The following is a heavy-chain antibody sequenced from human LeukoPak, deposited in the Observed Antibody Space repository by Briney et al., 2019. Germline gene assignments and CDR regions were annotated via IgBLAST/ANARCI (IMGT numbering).Heavy chain of an antibody. V-gene: IGHV3-23*01. CDR2: ISGSGGST. Sequence: GGSLRLSCAASGFTFSSYGMSWVRQAPGKGLEWVSGISGSGGSTYYADSVKGRFTISRYNSKNTLYLQMNSLRAEDTAVYYCAKGSYYYGSGRREYYFDYWGQGTLVTVSS. D-gene: IGHD3-10*01. CDR1: GFTFSSYG. J-gene: IGHJ4*02. CDR3: AKGSYYYGSGRREYYFDY.